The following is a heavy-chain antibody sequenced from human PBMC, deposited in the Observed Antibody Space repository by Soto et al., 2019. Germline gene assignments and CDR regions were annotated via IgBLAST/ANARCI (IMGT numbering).Heavy chain of an antibody. CDR3: ARDGRDAYGMDV. CDR1: GGSISSHY. J-gene: IGHJ6*02. Sequence: SETLSLTCTVSGGSISSHYWSWVRQAPGKGLEWIGHIYYRGGTTYNPSLRRRSAISVNTSNIQFSLKLTSVTTADTAVYDCARDGRDAYGMDVWGQGTKVTVSS. CDR2: IYYRGGT. V-gene: IGHV4-59*11. D-gene: IGHD2-15*01.